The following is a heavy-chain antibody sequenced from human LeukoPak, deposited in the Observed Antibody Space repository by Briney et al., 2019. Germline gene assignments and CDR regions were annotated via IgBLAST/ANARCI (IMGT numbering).Heavy chain of an antibody. Sequence: SGPTLLHPPPTLTLTCTFSGFSLHTRGVGVGWIRQPPGRALEWLAIIYWDDDRRYSPSLKSRLTITKDTSKKQVVLTMTNMDPVDTATYFCAHRKNYYDSSVFDNWGQGTLVTVSS. CDR2: IYWDDDR. J-gene: IGHJ4*02. CDR3: AHRKNYYDSSVFDN. V-gene: IGHV2-5*02. CDR1: GFSLHTRGVG. D-gene: IGHD3-22*01.